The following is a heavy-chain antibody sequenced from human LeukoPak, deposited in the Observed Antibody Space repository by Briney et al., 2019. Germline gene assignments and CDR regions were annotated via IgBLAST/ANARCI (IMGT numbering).Heavy chain of an antibody. V-gene: IGHV1-69*01. CDR3: ARESLVVPAALYNWFDP. Sequence: GSSVEVSCKASRGTFRSYAISWVRQAPGQGLEWMGVIIPIFGTANSAQKFQGRVTITADESTSTAYMELSSLRSEDTAVYYCARESLVVPAALYNWFDPWGQGTLVTVSS. D-gene: IGHD2-2*01. CDR2: IIPIFGTA. J-gene: IGHJ5*02. CDR1: RGTFRSYA.